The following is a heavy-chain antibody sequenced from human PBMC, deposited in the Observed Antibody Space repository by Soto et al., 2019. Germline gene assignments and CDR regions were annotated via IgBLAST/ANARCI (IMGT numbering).Heavy chain of an antibody. J-gene: IGHJ4*02. V-gene: IGHV3-21*01. CDR1: GFTFSNYS. D-gene: IGHD5-12*01. Sequence: EVQMVESGGGLVKPGGSLRLSCAASGFTFSNYSMNWVRQAPGKGLEWVSSISSRSTYINYAGSVKGRFTISRDNAKNSLYLQMNSLRAEDTAVYYCAVNIVATCDYWGQGTLVTVSS. CDR2: ISSRSTYI. CDR3: AVNIVATCDY.